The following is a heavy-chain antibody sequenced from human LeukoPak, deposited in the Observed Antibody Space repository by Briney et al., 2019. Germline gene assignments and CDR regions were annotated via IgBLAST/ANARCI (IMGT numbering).Heavy chain of an antibody. J-gene: IGHJ6*03. CDR1: GFTFSDYY. Sequence: GGSLRLSCAASGFTFSDYYMSWVRQAPGKELEWVSGICGSGGSTYYADSVKGRFTISRDNSTNTLYLQMNSLRAEDTAVYYCAKGRDYYYYYYMDVWGKGTTVTVSS. CDR3: AKGRDYYYYYYMDV. V-gene: IGHV3-23*01. CDR2: ICGSGGST.